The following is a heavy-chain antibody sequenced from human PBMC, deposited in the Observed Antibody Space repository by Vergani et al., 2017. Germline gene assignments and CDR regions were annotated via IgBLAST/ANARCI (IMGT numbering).Heavy chain of an antibody. CDR3: ARGAFIAAAGYYYYYGMDV. CDR1: GGTFSSYA. J-gene: IGHJ6*02. D-gene: IGHD6-13*01. Sequence: QVQLVQSGAEVKKPGASVKVSCKASGGTFSSYAISWVRQAPGHGLEWMGGIIPIFGTANYAQKFQGRVTITADESTRTAYMELSSLRSEDTAVYYCARGAFIAAAGYYYYYGMDVWGQGTTVTVSS. V-gene: IGHV1-69*01. CDR2: IIPIFGTA.